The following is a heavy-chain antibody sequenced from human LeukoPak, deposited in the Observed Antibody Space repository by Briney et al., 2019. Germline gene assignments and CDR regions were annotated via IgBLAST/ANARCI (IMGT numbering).Heavy chain of an antibody. CDR3: AKDSLADIDY. CDR1: GFILSTYG. V-gene: IGHV3-30*02. D-gene: IGHD3-16*01. J-gene: IGHJ4*02. Sequence: GGSLRLSCAASGFILSTYGMYWVRQAPGKGLEWVAFIRHDGSIKNYADSVKGRSTISRDNSKYTLYLQMNSLRAEDTAVYYCAKDSLADIDYWGQGTLVTVSS. CDR2: IRHDGSIK.